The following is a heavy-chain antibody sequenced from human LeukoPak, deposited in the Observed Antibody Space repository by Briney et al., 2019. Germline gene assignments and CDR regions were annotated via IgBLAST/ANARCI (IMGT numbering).Heavy chain of an antibody. V-gene: IGHV4-34*01. D-gene: IGHD3-22*01. Sequence: PSETLSLTCAVYGGSFSVYYWSWIRQPLGKGLEWIGEINPSGSTNYNPSLKSRVTISVDTSKNQFSLKLSSVTAADTAVYYCARLHYDSSGYYYFDYWGQGTLVTVSS. CDR3: ARLHYDSSGYYYFDY. CDR1: GGSFSVYY. J-gene: IGHJ4*02. CDR2: INPSGST.